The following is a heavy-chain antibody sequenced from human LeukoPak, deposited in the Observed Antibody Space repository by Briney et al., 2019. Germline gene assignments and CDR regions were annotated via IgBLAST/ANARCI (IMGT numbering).Heavy chain of an antibody. CDR3: ARSSWIQQSSDF. V-gene: IGHV7-4-1*02. CDR1: GYTFTNYA. J-gene: IGHJ4*02. CDR2: INTYTGNP. Sequence: ASVKVSCKASGYTFTNYAMNWVRQAPGQGLEWVGWINTYTGNPTYAQDFTGRFVFSLDTSVTTTFLEVSSLTADDTAIYYCARSSWIQQSSDFWGQGTLVAVSS. D-gene: IGHD5-18*01.